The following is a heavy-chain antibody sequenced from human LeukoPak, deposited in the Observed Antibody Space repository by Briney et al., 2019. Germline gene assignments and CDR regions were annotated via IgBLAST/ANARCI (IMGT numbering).Heavy chain of an antibody. CDR3: ARVPRGGNSTGSGY. Sequence: PGGSLRLSCAASGFTFSSNWMHWVRQAPGKGLEWVSSISSSSSYIYYADSVKGRFTISRDNAKNSLYLQMNSLRAEDTAVYYCARVPRGGNSTGSGYWGQGTLVTVSS. CDR1: GFTFSSNW. V-gene: IGHV3-21*01. CDR2: ISSSSSYI. J-gene: IGHJ4*02. D-gene: IGHD4-23*01.